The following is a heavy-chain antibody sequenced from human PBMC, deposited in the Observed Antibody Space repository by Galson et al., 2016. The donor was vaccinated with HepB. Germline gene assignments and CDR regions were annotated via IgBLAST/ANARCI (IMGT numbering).Heavy chain of an antibody. CDR1: GFTFSDYA. CDR3: VRERGYSGYSYYYYLDV. J-gene: IGHJ6*03. Sequence: SLRLSCAASGFTFSDYAMNWVRQPPGKGLEWISYISSGSRIIYYADSAKGRFTISRDNAKSSLYLQMNSLRDEDTAVYYCVRERGYSGYSYYYYLDVWGKGTTVTVSS. D-gene: IGHD5-12*01. V-gene: IGHV3-48*02. CDR2: ISSGSRII.